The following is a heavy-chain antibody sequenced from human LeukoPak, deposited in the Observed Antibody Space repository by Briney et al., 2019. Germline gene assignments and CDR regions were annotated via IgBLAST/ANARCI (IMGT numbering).Heavy chain of an antibody. D-gene: IGHD3-16*01. J-gene: IGHJ6*03. V-gene: IGHV3-23*01. CDR3: AKGFGDYYYYYMDV. CDR2: ISGTGGST. Sequence: GGSLRLSCAASGFTFSNYAMIWVRQAPGKGLKWVSAISGTGGSTYYPDSVKGRFTISRDNSKNTLYLQMNRLRADDTAVYYCAKGFGDYYYYYMDVWGKGTTVTVSS. CDR1: GFTFSNYA.